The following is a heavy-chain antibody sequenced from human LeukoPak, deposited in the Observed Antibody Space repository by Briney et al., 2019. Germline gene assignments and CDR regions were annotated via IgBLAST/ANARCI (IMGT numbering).Heavy chain of an antibody. CDR2: ISYSGST. D-gene: IGHD5-18*01. V-gene: IGHV4-61*10. CDR3: ARQWKWIQGFDP. Sequence: SQTLSLTCTVSGGSVSTGSYYWSWIRQPAGRGLAWIGYISYSGSTNYNPSLQSRATISVDAPKHQFSLKQSPVTAADTAGYYCARQWKWIQGFDPWGQGTLVTVSS. J-gene: IGHJ5*02. CDR1: GGSVSTGSYY.